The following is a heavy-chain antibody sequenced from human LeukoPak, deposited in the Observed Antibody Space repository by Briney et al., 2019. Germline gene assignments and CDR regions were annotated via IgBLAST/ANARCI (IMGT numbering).Heavy chain of an antibody. CDR2: ISGSGGST. CDR3: AKGAPLLRYFDWLSPLGY. CDR1: GLTVSSTY. J-gene: IGHJ4*02. D-gene: IGHD3-9*01. V-gene: IGHV3-23*01. Sequence: PGGSLRFSCVISGLTVSSTYMSWVRQAPGKGLEWVSAISGSGGSTYYEDSVKGRFTISRDNSKNTLYLRMNSLRAEDTAVYYCAKGAPLLRYFDWLSPLGYWGQGTLVTVSS.